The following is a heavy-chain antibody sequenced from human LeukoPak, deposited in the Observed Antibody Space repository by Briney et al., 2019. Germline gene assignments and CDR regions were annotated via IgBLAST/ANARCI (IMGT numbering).Heavy chain of an antibody. J-gene: IGHJ4*02. CDR2: IYYSAST. D-gene: IGHD6-19*01. V-gene: IGHV4-39*01. CDR1: GGSISSSSYY. CDR3: ARLVAGSVFDY. Sequence: SETLSLTCTVSGGSISSSSYYWGWIRQPPGKGLEWIGSIYYSASTYYNPSLKSRVTISVDTSKNQFSLKLSSVTAADTAVYYCARLVAGSVFDYWGQGTLVTVSS.